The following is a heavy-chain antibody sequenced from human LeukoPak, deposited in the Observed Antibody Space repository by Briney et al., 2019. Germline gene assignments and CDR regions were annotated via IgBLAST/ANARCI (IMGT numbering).Heavy chain of an antibody. CDR1: GLTVSSNY. CDR3: ARESGSTGFDY. Sequence: PGGSLRLSCAASGLTVSSNYMSWVRQAPGKGLEWVSVIYIGGSTYYADSVKGRFTISRDNFKNTLYLQMNSLRAEDTAVYYCARESGSTGFDYWGQGTLVTVSS. D-gene: IGHD1-26*01. J-gene: IGHJ4*02. CDR2: IYIGGST. V-gene: IGHV3-53*01.